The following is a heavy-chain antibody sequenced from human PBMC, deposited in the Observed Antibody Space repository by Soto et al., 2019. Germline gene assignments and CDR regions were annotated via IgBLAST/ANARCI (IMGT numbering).Heavy chain of an antibody. Sequence: PVWPLRLSCASSVFTFSSYSMNLVLHAPFKGLELVSYISSSISTIYYADSVKGRFTISRDNAKNSLYLQMNSLRDEDTAVYYCARDRYDSSGYEAPFDYWGQGTLVTVSS. J-gene: IGHJ4*02. CDR2: ISSSISTI. CDR1: VFTFSSYS. D-gene: IGHD3-22*01. CDR3: ARDRYDSSGYEAPFDY. V-gene: IGHV3-48*02.